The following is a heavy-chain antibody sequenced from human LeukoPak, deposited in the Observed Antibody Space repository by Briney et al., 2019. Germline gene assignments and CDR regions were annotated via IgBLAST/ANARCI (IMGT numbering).Heavy chain of an antibody. CDR1: GYTFTSYG. Sequence: ASVKVSCKASGYTFTSYGISWVRQAPGQGLEWMGWISAYNGNTNYAQKLQGRATMTTDTSTSTAYMELRSLRSDDTAVYYCARDLYYYDSSGRLYYFDYWGQGTLVTVSS. V-gene: IGHV1-18*01. CDR3: ARDLYYYDSSGRLYYFDY. CDR2: ISAYNGNT. J-gene: IGHJ4*02. D-gene: IGHD3-22*01.